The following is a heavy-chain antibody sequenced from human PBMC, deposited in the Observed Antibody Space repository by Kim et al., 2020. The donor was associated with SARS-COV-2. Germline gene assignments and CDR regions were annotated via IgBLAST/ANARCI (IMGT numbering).Heavy chain of an antibody. V-gene: IGHV5-10-1*01. Sequence: TNFSPSFQGHVTISADTSISTAYLQWSSLKASDTAMYYCARLDRLRYLVYWGQGTLVTVSS. J-gene: IGHJ4*02. D-gene: IGHD4-17*01. CDR2: T. CDR3: ARLDRLRYLVY.